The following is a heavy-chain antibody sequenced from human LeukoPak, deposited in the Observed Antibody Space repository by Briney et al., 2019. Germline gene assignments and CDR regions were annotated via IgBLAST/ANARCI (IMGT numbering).Heavy chain of an antibody. CDR3: ARQMGSYSGTYAIDY. D-gene: IGHD1-26*01. J-gene: IGHJ4*02. CDR2: ISSSSSYI. V-gene: IGHV3-21*01. Sequence: GGSLRLSCAASGFTFSSYSMNWVRQAPGKGLEWVSSISSSSSYIYYADPVKGRFTISRDNAKNSLYLQMNSLRAEDTAVYYCARQMGSYSGTYAIDYWGQGTLVSVSS. CDR1: GFTFSSYS.